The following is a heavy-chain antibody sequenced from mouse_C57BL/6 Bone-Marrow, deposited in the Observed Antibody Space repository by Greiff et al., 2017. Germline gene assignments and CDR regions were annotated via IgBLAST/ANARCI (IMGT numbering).Heavy chain of an antibody. CDR3: AVDSSGYYFDY. J-gene: IGHJ2*01. V-gene: IGHV5-4*03. D-gene: IGHD3-2*02. CDR2: ISDGGSYT. Sequence: EVKLVESGGGLVKPGGSLKLSCAASGFTFSSYAMSWVRQTPEKRLEWVATISDGGSYTYYTDNVKGRFTISRDNAKNNLYLQMSHLKSEDTAMYYCAVDSSGYYFDYWGKGTTLTVSS. CDR1: GFTFSSYA.